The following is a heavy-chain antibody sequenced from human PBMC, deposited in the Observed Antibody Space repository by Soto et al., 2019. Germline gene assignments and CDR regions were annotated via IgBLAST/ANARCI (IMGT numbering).Heavy chain of an antibody. V-gene: IGHV1-18*01. Sequence: QVQLVQSGTEVKKPGASVKVSCKASGYTFTTYGISWVRQAPGQGLEWMGWISAYSGNTNYAQKLQGRVTMTTDTSTNTAYMELKRPRSGDTACYYCARAGVSSWYIADYWVQGRLVTVSS. J-gene: IGHJ4*02. D-gene: IGHD6-13*01. CDR3: ARAGVSSWYIADY. CDR2: ISAYSGNT. CDR1: GYTFTTYG.